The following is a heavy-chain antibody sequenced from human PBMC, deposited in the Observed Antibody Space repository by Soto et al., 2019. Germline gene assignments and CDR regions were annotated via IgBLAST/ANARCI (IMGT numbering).Heavy chain of an antibody. CDR1: GGAFDSYI. CDR3: ALDRALNNAAVGMAY. D-gene: IGHD6-13*01. CDR2: IIPMFGKT. Sequence: QVQLVQSGAEVKKPGSSVKVSCKASGGAFDSYIVSWVRQAPGQGLEWMGRIIPMFGKTNYAQKFHDRVTLTADKSTSTAYMELRSLRSEDTAIFYCALDRALNNAAVGMAYWGQGTRVTVSS. V-gene: IGHV1-69*08. J-gene: IGHJ4*02.